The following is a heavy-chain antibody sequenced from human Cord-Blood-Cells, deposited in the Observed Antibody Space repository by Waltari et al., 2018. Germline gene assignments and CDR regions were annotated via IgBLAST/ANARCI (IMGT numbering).Heavy chain of an antibody. CDR3: ARASGSSGFDY. V-gene: IGHV1-3*01. J-gene: IGHJ4*02. Sequence: QVQLVQSGAEVKKPGASVTVSCKASGYTFTIYAMHWVRQAPGQRLEWMGWINAGNGNTKYSQKFQGRVTITRDTSASTAYMELSSLRSEDTAVYYCARASGSSGFDYWGQGTLVTVSS. D-gene: IGHD3-10*01. CDR2: INAGNGNT. CDR1: GYTFTIYA.